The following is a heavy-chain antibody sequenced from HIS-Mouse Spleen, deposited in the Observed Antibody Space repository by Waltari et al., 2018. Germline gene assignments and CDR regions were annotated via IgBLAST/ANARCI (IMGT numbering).Heavy chain of an antibody. CDR2: INPNSGGT. CDR1: GSTFTGYY. CDR3: ARAWIQLWSHDAFDI. Sequence: QVQLVQSGAEVKKPGASVKVSCKASGSTFTGYYMPRVRPAPGQGLEWMGWINPNSGGTNYAQKFQGRVTMTRDTSISTAYMELSRLRSDDTAVYYCARAWIQLWSHDAFDIWGQGTMVTVSS. J-gene: IGHJ3*02. D-gene: IGHD5-18*01. V-gene: IGHV1-2*02.